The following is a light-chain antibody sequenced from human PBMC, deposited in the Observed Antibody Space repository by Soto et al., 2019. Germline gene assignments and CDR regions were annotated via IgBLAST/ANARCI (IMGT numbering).Light chain of an antibody. J-gene: IGKJ3*01. CDR2: DAS. CDR3: QQLGST. Sequence: DIQMTQSPSTLSASVGDRVTITCRASQSISSWLAWYQQKPGKAPKLLIYDASSLESGVPSRFSGSGSGTEFTLTISSLQPDDFATYYCQQLGSTFGPGTKVDIK. CDR1: QSISSW. V-gene: IGKV1-5*01.